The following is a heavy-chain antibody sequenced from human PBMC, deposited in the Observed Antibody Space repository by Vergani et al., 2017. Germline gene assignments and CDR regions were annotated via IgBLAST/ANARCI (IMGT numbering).Heavy chain of an antibody. CDR1: GYTFTGYY. V-gene: IGHV1-2*02. CDR2: INPNSGGT. Sequence: QVQLVQSGAEVKKPGASVKVSCKASGYTFTGYYMHWVRQAPGQGLEWMGWINPNSGGTNYVQKFQGRVTMTRDTFITTAYMELSRLKSDDTAVYYCARDYCSSTSCYTRWFDPWGQGTLVTVSS. CDR3: ARDYCSSTSCYTRWFDP. D-gene: IGHD2-2*02. J-gene: IGHJ5*02.